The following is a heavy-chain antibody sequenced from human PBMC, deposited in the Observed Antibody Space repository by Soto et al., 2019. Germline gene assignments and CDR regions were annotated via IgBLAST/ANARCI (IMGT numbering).Heavy chain of an antibody. CDR2: ISATSSHI. Sequence: EVQLVESGGGLVKPGGSLRLSCVASGFSFSRYSMNWVRQAPGKGLEWISSISATSSHIYYADSVKGRFTISRDNAKESLYLQMMSLRAEDTAVYYCAREGPVLRTAIDAFDIWGQGTVVTVSS. D-gene: IGHD2-21*02. CDR1: GFSFSRYS. CDR3: AREGPVLRTAIDAFDI. V-gene: IGHV3-21*01. J-gene: IGHJ3*02.